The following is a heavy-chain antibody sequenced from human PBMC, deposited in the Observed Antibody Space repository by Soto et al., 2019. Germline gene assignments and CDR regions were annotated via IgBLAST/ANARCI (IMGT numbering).Heavy chain of an antibody. J-gene: IGHJ2*01. CDR2: IWYDGSNK. CDR3: ARDGRAGITIFGVVIPNWYFDF. Sequence: QVQLVESGGGVVQPGRSLRLSCAASGFTFSSYGMHWVRQAPGKGLEWVAVIWYDGSNKYYADSVKGRFTISRDNSKNTLDVQMKILRADDKAVYYGARDGRAGITIFGVVIPNWYFDFCVRCTLVTVSA. D-gene: IGHD3-3*01. CDR1: GFTFSSYG. V-gene: IGHV3-33*01.